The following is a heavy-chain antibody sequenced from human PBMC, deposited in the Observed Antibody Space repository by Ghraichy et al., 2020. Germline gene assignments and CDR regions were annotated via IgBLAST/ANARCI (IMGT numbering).Heavy chain of an antibody. V-gene: IGHV3-23*01. CDR3: AKDSGSQNAYAEGGQQPRARQDAFDI. J-gene: IGHJ3*02. D-gene: IGHD5-12*01. Sequence: GGSLRLSCAASGFTFSSYAMSWVRQAPGKGLEWVSAISGSGGSTYYADSVKGRFTISRDNSKNTLYLQMNSLRAEDTAVYYCAKDSGSQNAYAEGGQQPRARQDAFDIWGQGTIVTVSS. CDR2: ISGSGGST. CDR1: GFTFSSYA.